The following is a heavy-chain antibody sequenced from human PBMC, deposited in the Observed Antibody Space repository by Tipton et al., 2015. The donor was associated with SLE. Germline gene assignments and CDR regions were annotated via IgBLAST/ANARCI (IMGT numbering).Heavy chain of an antibody. CDR3: ARGSLEGFWYFDL. D-gene: IGHD3-10*01. Sequence: TLSLTCTVSGGSIFSSYWSWIRQPPGKGLEWIGYIYYSGSTNYNPSLKSRVTISVDTSKNQFSLKLSSVTAADTAVYYCARGSLEGFWYFDLWGRGTLVTVSS. CDR1: GGSIFSSY. J-gene: IGHJ2*01. CDR2: IYYSGST. V-gene: IGHV4-59*01.